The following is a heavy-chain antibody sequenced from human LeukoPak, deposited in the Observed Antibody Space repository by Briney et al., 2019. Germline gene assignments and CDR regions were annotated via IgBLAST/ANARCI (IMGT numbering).Heavy chain of an antibody. Sequence: GGSLRLSCAASGFNFSSYHMHWVRQAPGKGLEWVAVISFDGTNKYYADSVKGRFTISRDNSKNTLYLQMNSLRGEDTAVYYCARAAGEYGDLLYYFDYWGQGTLVTVSS. V-gene: IGHV3-30-3*01. D-gene: IGHD4-17*01. CDR3: ARAAGEYGDLLYYFDY. CDR1: GFNFSSYH. J-gene: IGHJ4*02. CDR2: ISFDGTNK.